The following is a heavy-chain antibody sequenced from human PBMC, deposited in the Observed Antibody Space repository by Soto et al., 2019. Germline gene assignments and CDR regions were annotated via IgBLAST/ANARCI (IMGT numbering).Heavy chain of an antibody. J-gene: IGHJ4*02. D-gene: IGHD6-25*01. V-gene: IGHV4-38-2*01. CDR1: GYSISLGYY. CDR3: ARAKLAGSGGFDY. Sequence: SETLSLTCAASGYSISLGYYWGCVRRPQGAVLEWFGSIYHSGNTYYNASLKSRVSISLDTSKNHISLELTSVTAADTAVYYCARAKLAGSGGFDYWGLGTLVTVSS. CDR2: IYHSGNT.